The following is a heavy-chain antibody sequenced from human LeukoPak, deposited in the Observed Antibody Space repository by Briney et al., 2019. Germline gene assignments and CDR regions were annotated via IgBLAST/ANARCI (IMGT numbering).Heavy chain of an antibody. CDR3: ARDFHLGAYGDWGLYFDY. D-gene: IGHD4-17*01. V-gene: IGHV1-46*01. Sequence: ASVKVSCKASGYTFTSYYMHWVRQAPGQGLEWMGIINPSGGSTSYAQKFQGRVTMTRDTSTSTVYMELSSLRSEDTAVYYCARDFHLGAYGDWGLYFDYWGQGTLVTVSS. J-gene: IGHJ4*02. CDR2: INPSGGST. CDR1: GYTFTSYY.